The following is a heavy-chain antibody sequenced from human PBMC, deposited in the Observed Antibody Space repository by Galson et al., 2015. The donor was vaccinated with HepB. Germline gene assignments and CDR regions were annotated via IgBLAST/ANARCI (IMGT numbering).Heavy chain of an antibody. Sequence: SLRLSCAASGFTFSSYSMNWVRQAPGKGLEWVSSISSSSSYIYYTDSVKGRFTISRDNAKNSLYLQMNSLRAEDTAVYYCARDFYRIGRPDHFDYWGQGTLVTVSS. V-gene: IGHV3-21*01. CDR3: ARDFYRIGRPDHFDY. J-gene: IGHJ4*02. CDR1: GFTFSSYS. CDR2: ISSSSSYI. D-gene: IGHD3/OR15-3a*01.